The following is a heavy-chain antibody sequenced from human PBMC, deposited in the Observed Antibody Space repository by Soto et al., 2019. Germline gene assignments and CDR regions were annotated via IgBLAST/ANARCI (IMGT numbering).Heavy chain of an antibody. CDR1: GYTFTSYD. Sequence: QVQLVQSGAEVKKPGASVKVSCKASGYTFTSYDIIWVRQATGQGLEWMCWMNPSTGNTDSAEKFHGRLTMTMNTSISTVYMELSRLRFEDTAVYSCARGRIIVAGGFDPWGQGTLLTVSS. CDR3: ARGRIIVAGGFDP. V-gene: IGHV1-8*01. CDR2: MNPSTGNT. D-gene: IGHD6-19*01. J-gene: IGHJ5*02.